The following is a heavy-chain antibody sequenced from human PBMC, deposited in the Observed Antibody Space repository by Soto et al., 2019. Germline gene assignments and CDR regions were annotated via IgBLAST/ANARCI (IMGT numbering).Heavy chain of an antibody. CDR1: DSSISSGGHY. D-gene: IGHD4-17*01. V-gene: IGHV4-31*03. CDR3: ARALYGDPLY. CDR2: IYYSGST. Sequence: SETLSHTCTVSDSSISSGGHYWSWIRQHPGKGLEWIGYIYYSGSTYYNPSLKSRVTISVDTSKNQFSLKLSSVTAADTAVYYCARALYGDPLYWGQGTLVTVSS. J-gene: IGHJ4*02.